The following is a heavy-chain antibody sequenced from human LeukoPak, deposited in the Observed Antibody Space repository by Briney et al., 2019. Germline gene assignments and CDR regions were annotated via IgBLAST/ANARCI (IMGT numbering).Heavy chain of an antibody. V-gene: IGHV4-4*07. D-gene: IGHD3-22*01. Sequence: SETLSLTCTVSGGSISSYYWSWIRQPAGKGLEWIGRIYTSGSTNYNPSLKSRVTISVDTSKNQFSLKLNSVTAADTAVYYCARVRITMIVPEYFDFWGQGTLVTVPS. CDR1: GGSISSYY. CDR3: ARVRITMIVPEYFDF. CDR2: IYTSGST. J-gene: IGHJ4*02.